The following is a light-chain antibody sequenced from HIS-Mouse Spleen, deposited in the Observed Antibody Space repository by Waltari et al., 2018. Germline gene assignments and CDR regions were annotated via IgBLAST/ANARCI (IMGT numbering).Light chain of an antibody. V-gene: IGLV3-10*01. CDR1: ALPKKS. J-gene: IGLJ2*01. CDR2: EDS. CDR3: YSTDSSGNHRV. Sequence: SYELTQPPSVSVSPGQTARITCSGDALPKKSASRYQQKSGQAPVLVIYEDSKRPSGIPERFSGSSSGTMATLTISGAQVEDEADYYCYSTDSSGNHRVFGGGTKLTVL.